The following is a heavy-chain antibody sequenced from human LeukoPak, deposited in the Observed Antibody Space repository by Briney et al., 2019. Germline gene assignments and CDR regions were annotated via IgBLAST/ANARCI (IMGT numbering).Heavy chain of an antibody. CDR2: IIPIFDTA. D-gene: IGHD3-10*01. Sequence: SVKVSCKTSGGTFSSYAISWVRQAPGQGLEWIGDIIPIFDTANYAQKFQGRVTITADESATTSYMELRSMRSEDTAVYYCARDATVRGPYGGHHFYSYMDVWGKGTTVTISS. J-gene: IGHJ6*03. V-gene: IGHV1-69*13. CDR3: ARDATVRGPYGGHHFYSYMDV. CDR1: GGTFSSYA.